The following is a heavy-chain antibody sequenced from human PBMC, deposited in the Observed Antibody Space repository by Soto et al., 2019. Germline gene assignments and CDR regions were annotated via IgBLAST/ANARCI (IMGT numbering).Heavy chain of an antibody. V-gene: IGHV4-59*08. CDR3: ARHNWFEP. CDR2: IHYSGST. CDR1: GGSISSYY. J-gene: IGHJ5*02. Sequence: SETLSLTCTVSGGSISSYYWSWIRQSPGKGLEWIGYIHYSGSTNYNPFLKSRVTISVDTSKNQFSLKLSSVTASDTAVYYCARHNWFEPWGQGTLVTVFS.